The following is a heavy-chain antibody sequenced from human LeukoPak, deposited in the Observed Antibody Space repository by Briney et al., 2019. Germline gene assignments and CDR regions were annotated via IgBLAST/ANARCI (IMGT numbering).Heavy chain of an antibody. CDR1: GGSISSYY. D-gene: IGHD6-19*01. Sequence: ASETLSLTCTVSGGSISSYYWSWIRQPPGKGLEWIGYIYYSGSTNYNPSLKSRVTISVDTSKNQFSLKLSSVTAADTAVYYGARGLAIFDYWGQGTLVTVSS. V-gene: IGHV4-59*01. CDR3: ARGLAIFDY. CDR2: IYYSGST. J-gene: IGHJ4*02.